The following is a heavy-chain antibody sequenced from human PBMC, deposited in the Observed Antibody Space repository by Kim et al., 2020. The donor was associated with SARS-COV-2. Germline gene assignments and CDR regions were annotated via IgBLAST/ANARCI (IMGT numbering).Heavy chain of an antibody. J-gene: IGHJ4*01. CDR2: INEGNGNT. V-gene: IGHV1-3*01. CDR1: GYTFTNYD. Sequence: ASVKVSCKASGYTFTNYDLHWVRQAPGQGLEWMGWINEGNGNTRYSQRFQGRVTFTRDTSASTAYMELSRLTSADTALYYCAHSSGWYAYDYCGHGTLVT. CDR3: AHSSGWYAYDY. D-gene: IGHD6-19*01.